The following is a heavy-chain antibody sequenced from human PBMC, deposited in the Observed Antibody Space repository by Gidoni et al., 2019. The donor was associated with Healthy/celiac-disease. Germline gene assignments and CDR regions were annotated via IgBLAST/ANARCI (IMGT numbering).Heavy chain of an antibody. CDR2: ISRDGGST. V-gene: IGHV3-43D*03. D-gene: IGHD1-26*01. J-gene: IGHJ6*02. Sequence: EVQLVESGGVAVQPGWSLRRSCAASGFPFDDYAMHWVRQAPGQGLEWVSLISRDGGSTYYADSVKGRFTISRDNSKNSLYLQMNSLRAEDTALYYCAKDGAVGATKLYYYGMDVWGQGTTVTVSS. CDR1: GFPFDDYA. CDR3: AKDGAVGATKLYYYGMDV.